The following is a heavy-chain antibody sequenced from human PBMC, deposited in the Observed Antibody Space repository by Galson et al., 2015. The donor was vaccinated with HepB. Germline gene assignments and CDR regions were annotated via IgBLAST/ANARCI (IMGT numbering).Heavy chain of an antibody. J-gene: IGHJ4*02. V-gene: IGHV1-24*01. Sequence: QSGAEVKKPGESLKISCKVSGYTLTELSMHWVRLAPGKGLEWMGGFDPEDGETIYAQKFQGRVTMTEDTSTDTAYMELSSLRSEDTAVYYCAIRLYYDFWSGLVFDYWGQGTLVTVSS. CDR3: AIRLYYDFWSGLVFDY. D-gene: IGHD3-3*01. CDR2: FDPEDGET. CDR1: GYTLTELS.